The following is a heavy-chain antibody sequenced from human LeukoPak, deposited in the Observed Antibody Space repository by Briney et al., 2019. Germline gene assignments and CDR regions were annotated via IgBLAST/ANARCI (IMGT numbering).Heavy chain of an antibody. CDR1: GGTFSSYA. J-gene: IGHJ4*02. CDR3: ARDSYADVDTAINYFDY. V-gene: IGHV1-69*04. Sequence: SVKVSCKASGGTFSSYAISWARQAPGQGLEWMGRIIPILGIANYAQKFQGRVTITADKSTSTAYMELSSLRSEDTAVYYCARDSYADVDTAINYFDYWGQGTLVTVSS. D-gene: IGHD5-18*01. CDR2: IIPILGIA.